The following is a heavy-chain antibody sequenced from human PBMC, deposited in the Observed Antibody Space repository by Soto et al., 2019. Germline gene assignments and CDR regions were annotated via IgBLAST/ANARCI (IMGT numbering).Heavy chain of an antibody. CDR2: IYYSGST. CDR1: GGSISSGDYY. D-gene: IGHD6-19*01. J-gene: IGHJ4*02. CDR3: ARLTPGYSSGWFIDY. Sequence: PSETLSLTCTVSGGSISSGDYYWSWIRQPPEKGLEWIGYIYYSGSTYYNPSLKSRVTISVDTSKNQFSLKPSSVTAADTAVYYCARLTPGYSSGWFIDYWGQGTLVTVSS. V-gene: IGHV4-30-4*01.